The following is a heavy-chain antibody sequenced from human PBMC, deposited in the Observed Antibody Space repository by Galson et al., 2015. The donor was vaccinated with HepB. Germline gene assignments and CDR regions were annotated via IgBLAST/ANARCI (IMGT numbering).Heavy chain of an antibody. Sequence: SLRLSCAASGFTFRTYGMHWVRQAPGKGLEWVAVIEHDGSNEYYADSVKGRFTISRDNSKNTLYLQMNSLRAEDTAVYYCTKDRGITIFGVVTPLRYGMDVWGQGTTVIVSS. J-gene: IGHJ6*02. V-gene: IGHV3-30*18. CDR3: TKDRGITIFGVVTPLRYGMDV. CDR2: IEHDGSNE. D-gene: IGHD3-3*01. CDR1: GFTFRTYG.